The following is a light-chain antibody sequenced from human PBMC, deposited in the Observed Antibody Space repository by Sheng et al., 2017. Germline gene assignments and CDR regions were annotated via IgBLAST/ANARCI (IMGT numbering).Light chain of an antibody. V-gene: IGKV3-20*01. CDR2: GAS. J-gene: IGKJ4*01. Sequence: EIVMTQSPATLSVSPGERVTLSCRASQSVPSDFLAWYQQRPGQAPRLLIYGASSRATAIPDRFSGSGSGTDFTLTITRLEPEDFAVYYCQQYGYSQLTFGGGTKVEI. CDR3: QQYGYSQLT. CDR1: QSVPSDF.